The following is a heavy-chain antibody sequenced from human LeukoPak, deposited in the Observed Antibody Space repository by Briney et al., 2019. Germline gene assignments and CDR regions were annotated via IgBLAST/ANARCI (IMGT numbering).Heavy chain of an antibody. CDR1: GYTFTDYY. D-gene: IGHD1-26*01. CDR2: INPNSGGT. Sequence: GASVMVSCKASGYTFTDYYMHWVRQAPGQGLEWMGWINPNSGGTNYAQKFQGRVTMARDTSISTAYMELSRLRSDDTAVYYCAREGPIVGATHIVDYWGQGTLVTVSS. J-gene: IGHJ4*02. CDR3: AREGPIVGATHIVDY. V-gene: IGHV1-2*02.